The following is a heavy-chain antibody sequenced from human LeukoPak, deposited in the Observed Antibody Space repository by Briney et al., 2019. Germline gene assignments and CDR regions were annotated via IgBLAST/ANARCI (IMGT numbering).Heavy chain of an antibody. CDR1: GGSISSYY. CDR2: IYYSGST. V-gene: IGHV4-59*12. Sequence: KASETLSLTCTVSGGSISSYYWSWIRQPPGKGLEWIGYIYYSGSTYYNPSLMSRVTISLDTSKNHFSLNLSSVTAADTAVYYCARGQGTVTTHWGQGTLVTVSS. J-gene: IGHJ4*02. CDR3: ARGQGTVTTH. D-gene: IGHD4-11*01.